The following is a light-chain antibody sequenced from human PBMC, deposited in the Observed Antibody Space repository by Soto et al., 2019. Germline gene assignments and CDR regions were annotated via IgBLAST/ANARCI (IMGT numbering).Light chain of an antibody. Sequence: DIVMTQSPESLAVSLGERATIHCKSSQNVFYSSNNKNYLAWYKQKPGRPPKLLIYWASSRQSGVPDRFSGSGSGTDFTLTISNLQAEDVAVYFCQQYYSTLSYTFGQGTRLEIK. V-gene: IGKV4-1*01. CDR2: WAS. J-gene: IGKJ2*01. CDR3: QQYYSTLSYT. CDR1: QNVFYSSNNKNY.